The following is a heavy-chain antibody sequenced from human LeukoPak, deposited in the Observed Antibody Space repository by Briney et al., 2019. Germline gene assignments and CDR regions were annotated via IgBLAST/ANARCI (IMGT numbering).Heavy chain of an antibody. CDR3: ASAIGPGSPFDY. J-gene: IGHJ4*02. D-gene: IGHD3-10*01. Sequence: GGSLRLSCAPSGFTFSSYWMHWVRQAPGKGVVWVSRINSDGSSTSYADSVKGRFTISRDNAKNTLYLQMNSLRAEDTAVYYCASAIGPGSPFDYWGRGTLVTVSS. CDR2: INSDGSST. V-gene: IGHV3-74*01. CDR1: GFTFSSYW.